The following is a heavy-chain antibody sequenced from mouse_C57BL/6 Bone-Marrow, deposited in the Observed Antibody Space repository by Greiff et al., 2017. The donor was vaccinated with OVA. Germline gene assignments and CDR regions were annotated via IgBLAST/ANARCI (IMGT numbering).Heavy chain of an antibody. Sequence: QVQLQQSGAELARPGASVKLSCKASGYTFTSYGISWVKQRTGQGLEWIGEIYPRSGNTYYNEKFKGKATLTADKSSSTAYMQLSSLTSEDSAVYYCASPYGSSYVKAMDYWGQGTSVTVSS. CDR3: ASPYGSSYVKAMDY. CDR1: GYTFTSYG. J-gene: IGHJ4*01. V-gene: IGHV1-81*01. CDR2: IYPRSGNT. D-gene: IGHD1-1*01.